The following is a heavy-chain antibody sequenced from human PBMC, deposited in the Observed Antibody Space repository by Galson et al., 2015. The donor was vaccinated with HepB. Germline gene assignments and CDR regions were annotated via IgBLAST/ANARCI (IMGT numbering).Heavy chain of an antibody. D-gene: IGHD2-2*01. CDR1: GFAFGTHS. CDR2: ITAGGRT. CDR3: TKGTERRLTTMTSHNYLDH. Sequence: LRLSCAASGFAFGTHSMTWVRQAPGKGLQWVSTITAGGRTTYAESVTGRFTVPRDNSNNGVYLRMNSLTVADAAIYYCTKGTERRLTTMTSHNYLDHWGRGALVTVSS. V-gene: IGHV3-23*01. J-gene: IGHJ4*02.